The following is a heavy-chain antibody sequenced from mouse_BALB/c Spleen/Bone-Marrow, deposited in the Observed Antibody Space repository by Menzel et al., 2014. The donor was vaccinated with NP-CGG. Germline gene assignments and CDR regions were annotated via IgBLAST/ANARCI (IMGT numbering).Heavy chain of an antibody. V-gene: IGHV14-3*02. CDR2: IDPANANT. D-gene: IGHD1-1*01. CDR3: ALYYGDVMDY. Sequence: VQLQQPGAELVKPGASVKLSCTASGFNIKDTYMHWVKQRPEQGLEWIGRIDPANANTKYDPKFQGKATITADTSSNTAYLQPSSLTSEDTAVYYCALYYGDVMDYWGQGTSVTVSS. J-gene: IGHJ4*01. CDR1: GFNIKDTY.